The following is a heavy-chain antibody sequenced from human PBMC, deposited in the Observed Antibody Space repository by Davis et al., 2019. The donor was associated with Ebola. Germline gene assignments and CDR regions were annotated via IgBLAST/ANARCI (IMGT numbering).Heavy chain of an antibody. CDR1: GGSISSSNW. Sequence: SETLSLTCAVSGGSISSSNWWSWVRQPPGKGLEWIGEIYHSGSTNYNPSLKSRVTISVDTSKNQFSLKLSSVTAADTAVYYCARRINDFWSGSKRGGGYYFDYWGQGTLVTVSS. CDR2: IYHSGST. CDR3: ARRINDFWSGSKRGGGYYFDY. D-gene: IGHD3-3*01. V-gene: IGHV4-4*02. J-gene: IGHJ4*02.